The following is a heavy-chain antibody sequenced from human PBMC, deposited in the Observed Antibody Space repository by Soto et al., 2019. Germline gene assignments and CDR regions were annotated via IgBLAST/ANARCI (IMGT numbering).Heavy chain of an antibody. CDR1: GYTFTGYY. Sequence: GASVKVSCKASGYTFTGYYMHWVRQAPGQGLEWMGWINPNSGGTNYAQKFQGRVTMTRDTSISTAYMELSRLRSDDTAVYYCARAHFNNCNVPSKYGMDVWGQGTTVTVSS. CDR2: INPNSGGT. CDR3: ARAHFNNCNVPSKYGMDV. V-gene: IGHV1-2*02. D-gene: IGHD1-20*01. J-gene: IGHJ6*02.